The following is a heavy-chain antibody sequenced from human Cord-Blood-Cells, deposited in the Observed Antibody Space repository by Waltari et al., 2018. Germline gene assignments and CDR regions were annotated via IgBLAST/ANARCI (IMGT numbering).Heavy chain of an antibody. CDR2: INAGNGNT. J-gene: IGHJ4*02. D-gene: IGHD1-26*01. Sequence: QVQLVQSGAEVKKPGASVKVSCKASGYTFTSYAMHLVRQAPGQRLEWMGWINAGNGNTKYSQKFQGRVTITRDTSASTAYMELSSLRSEDTAVYYCARGKVISGSYYFDYWGQGTLVTVSS. CDR3: ARGKVISGSYYFDY. V-gene: IGHV1-3*01. CDR1: GYTFTSYA.